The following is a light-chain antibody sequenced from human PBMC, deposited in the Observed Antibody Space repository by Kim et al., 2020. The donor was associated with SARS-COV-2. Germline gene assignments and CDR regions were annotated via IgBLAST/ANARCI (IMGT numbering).Light chain of an antibody. CDR1: QSVSDNY. CDR3: QQYDTSPSCT. J-gene: IGKJ2*02. Sequence: EIVLTQSPDTLSLSPGERATLSCRASQSVSDNYLAWYQQKPGQAPRLLIYGASSRATGIPDRFSGSGSGTDFTLTISRLEPEDFAVYYCQQYDTSPSCTFGQGTKLEIK. CDR2: GAS. V-gene: IGKV3-20*01.